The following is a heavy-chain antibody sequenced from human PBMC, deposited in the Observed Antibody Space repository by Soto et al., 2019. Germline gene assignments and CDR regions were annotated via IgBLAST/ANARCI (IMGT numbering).Heavy chain of an antibody. D-gene: IGHD3-3*01. V-gene: IGHV3-7*01. J-gene: IGHJ4*02. CDR3: AREIERLLGY. CDR2: IKPDGSEK. Sequence: GGSPRLSCATPGFPFSTYWMSWVRQALGKGLEWVANIKPDGSEKWYVDSVKGRFTISRDNSKNTLYLQMNGLRTEDTAVYYCAREIERLLGYWGQGTLVTVSS. CDR1: GFPFSTYW.